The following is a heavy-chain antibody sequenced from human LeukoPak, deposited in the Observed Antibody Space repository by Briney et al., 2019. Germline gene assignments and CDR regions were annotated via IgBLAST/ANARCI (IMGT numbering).Heavy chain of an antibody. J-gene: IGHJ3*02. CDR2: IGTAGDT. CDR3: ARDRSFDI. CDR1: GFTFSTYD. Sequence: GRSLRLSCAASGFTFSTYDMHWVRQAAGKGLEWVSAIGTAGDTYYPGSVKGRFTISRENAKNSLYLQMNSLRAGDTAVYYCARDRSFDIWGQGTMVTVSS. D-gene: IGHD3-16*02. V-gene: IGHV3-13*01.